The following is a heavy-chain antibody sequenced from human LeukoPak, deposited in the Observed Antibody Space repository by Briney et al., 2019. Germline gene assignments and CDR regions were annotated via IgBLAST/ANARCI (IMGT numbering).Heavy chain of an antibody. Sequence: GGSLRLSCAASGFTFSDYYMSWIRQAPGKGVEGVSYISSSGSTIYYADPVKGRFTISRDNAKNSLSLQMNSLRAEDTAVYYCARGKTIFGVVYYFDYWGQGTLVTVSS. CDR2: ISSSGSTI. V-gene: IGHV3-11*01. CDR3: ARGKTIFGVVYYFDY. CDR1: GFTFSDYY. J-gene: IGHJ4*02. D-gene: IGHD3-3*01.